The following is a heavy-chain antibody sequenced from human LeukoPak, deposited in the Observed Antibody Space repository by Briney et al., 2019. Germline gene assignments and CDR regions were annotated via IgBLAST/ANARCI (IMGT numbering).Heavy chain of an antibody. J-gene: IGHJ4*02. CDR3: ATRIAAAEFDY. Sequence: GGSLRLSYAASGFTSSSYGMSWVRQAPGKGLEWVSAISGSGGSTYYADSVKGRFTISRDNSKNTLYLQMNSLRAEDTAVYYCATRIAAAEFDYWGQGTLVTVSP. V-gene: IGHV3-23*01. CDR2: ISGSGGST. D-gene: IGHD6-13*01. CDR1: GFTSSSYG.